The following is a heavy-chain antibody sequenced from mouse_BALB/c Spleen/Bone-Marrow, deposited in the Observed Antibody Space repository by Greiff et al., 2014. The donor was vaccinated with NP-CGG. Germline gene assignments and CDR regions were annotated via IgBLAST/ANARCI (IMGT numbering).Heavy chain of an antibody. CDR1: GYAFSSYW. J-gene: IGHJ4*01. D-gene: IGHD2-10*01. CDR2: FWPGXGXX. V-gene: IGHV1-80*01. Sequence: VQVVESGAELVRPGSSVKXSCKASGYAFSSYWMNWVKQRPGQGLEWLGQFWPGXGXXXXXXXXXXXAXXTAXXSSSTAYMQLSSLTSDDSAVYFCARGDFSYYDYVMDYWGQGTSVTVSS. CDR3: ARGDFSYYDYVMDY.